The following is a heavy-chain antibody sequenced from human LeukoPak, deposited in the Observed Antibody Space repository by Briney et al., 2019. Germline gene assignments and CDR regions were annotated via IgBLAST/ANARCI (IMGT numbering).Heavy chain of an antibody. CDR3: ARRNVYSSSWDYFDY. D-gene: IGHD6-13*01. V-gene: IGHV4-59*08. Sequence: SETLSLTCTVSGDSISSYSWSWIRQPPGKGLEWIGYIYYSGSTNYNPSLKSRVTISVDTSKNLFSLKLSSVTAADTAVYYCARRNVYSSSWDYFDYWGQGTLVTVSS. CDR2: IYYSGST. J-gene: IGHJ4*02. CDR1: GDSISSYS.